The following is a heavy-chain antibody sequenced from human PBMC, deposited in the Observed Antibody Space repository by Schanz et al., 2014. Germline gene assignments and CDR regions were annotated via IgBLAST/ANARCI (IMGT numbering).Heavy chain of an antibody. CDR3: AKAEDDIVTCSCSSLDP. Sequence: QVQLVQSGAEVKKPGASVRVSCKASGYTFTTYAMSWVRQAPGQGLEWVGWISVYTGNTKYGQKFQGRVTMTADTSTNTAYREVRSLRTGETAVYYCAKAEDDIVTCSCSSLDPWGQGTLVTVSS. CDR1: GYTFTTYA. D-gene: IGHD3-9*01. V-gene: IGHV1-18*01. J-gene: IGHJ5*02. CDR2: ISVYTGNT.